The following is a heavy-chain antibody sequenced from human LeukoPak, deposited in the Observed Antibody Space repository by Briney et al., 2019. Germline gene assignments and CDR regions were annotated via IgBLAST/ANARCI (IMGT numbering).Heavy chain of an antibody. CDR3: AKAPYYDFWSGYYGAYFDY. CDR1: GFTFSSYA. CDR2: ISGSGGST. V-gene: IGHV3-23*01. D-gene: IGHD3-3*01. J-gene: IGHJ4*02. Sequence: GGSLRLSCAASGFTFSSYAMSWVRQAPGKGLEWVSAISGSGGSTYYADSVKGRFTISRDNSKNTLYLQMNSLRAEDTAVYYCAKAPYYDFWSGYYGAYFDYWGQGTLVTVSS.